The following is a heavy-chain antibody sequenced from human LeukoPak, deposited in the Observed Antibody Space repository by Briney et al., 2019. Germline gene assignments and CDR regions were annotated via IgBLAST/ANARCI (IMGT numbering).Heavy chain of an antibody. D-gene: IGHD1-7*01. J-gene: IGHJ4*02. V-gene: IGHV4-31*03. CDR2: ISHRGST. CDR3: ARDRHDWNYYYFDY. Sequence: SETLSLTCNVSGDSISSDGYYWSWIRQHPGMGLEWIVHISHRGSTNYNPSLKSRLSILVDTSKNQFSLKLSSVTAADAAVYYCARDRHDWNYYYFDYWGQGTLVTVSS. CDR1: GDSISSDGYY.